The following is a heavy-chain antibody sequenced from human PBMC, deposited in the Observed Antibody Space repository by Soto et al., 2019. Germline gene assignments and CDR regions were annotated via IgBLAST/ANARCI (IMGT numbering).Heavy chain of an antibody. V-gene: IGHV1-18*01. J-gene: IGHJ5*02. Sequence: ASVKVSCKASGYTFTSYGISWVRQAPGQGLEWMGWISAYNGNTNYAQKLQGRVTMTTDTSTSTAYMELRSLRSDDTAVYYCARDVSPKISNWFDPWGQGTLVTVSS. CDR2: ISAYNGNT. CDR3: ARDVSPKISNWFDP. CDR1: GYTFTSYG.